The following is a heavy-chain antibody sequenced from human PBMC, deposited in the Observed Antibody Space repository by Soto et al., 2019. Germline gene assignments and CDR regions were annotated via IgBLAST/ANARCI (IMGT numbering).Heavy chain of an antibody. CDR1: GGSISSGGYY. Sequence: QVQLQESGPGLVKPSQTLSLTCTVSGGSISSGGYYWSWIRQHPGKGLEWIGYIYYSGSTYYNPSLKSRVTISVDTSKNQFSLKLSSVTAADTAVYYCARDYPESTVTTVRYFDLWGRGTLVTVSS. V-gene: IGHV4-31*03. CDR3: ARDYPESTVTTVRYFDL. D-gene: IGHD4-17*01. CDR2: IYYSGST. J-gene: IGHJ2*01.